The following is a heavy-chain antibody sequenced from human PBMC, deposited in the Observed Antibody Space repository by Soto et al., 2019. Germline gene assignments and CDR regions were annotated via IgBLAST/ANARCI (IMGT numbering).Heavy chain of an antibody. CDR2: ITGANT. CDR1: GFTVGTYG. J-gene: IGHJ5*02. Sequence: EVQLLESGGGLIQPGGSLRLSCAASGFTVGTYGMGWVRQAPGKGLEWVSTITGANTYYAASVKGRFTISRDNYKNTLYLQMSSLRAEDTALYYCAKDPHSSGWSYNWFDPWGQGTLVTVSS. V-gene: IGHV3-23*01. D-gene: IGHD6-19*01. CDR3: AKDPHSSGWSYNWFDP.